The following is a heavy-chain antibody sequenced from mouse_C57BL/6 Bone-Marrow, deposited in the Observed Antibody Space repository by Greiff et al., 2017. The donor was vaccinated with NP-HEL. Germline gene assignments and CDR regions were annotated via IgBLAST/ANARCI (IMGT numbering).Heavy chain of an antibody. Sequence: EVQLQQSGPELVKPGASVKISCKASGYTFTDYYMNWVKQSHGKSLEWIGDINPNNGGTSYNQKFRGKATLTVDKSSSTAYMELRSLTSEDSAVYYCATALGAPWGQGTTLTVSS. CDR1: GYTFTDYY. CDR3: ATALGAP. J-gene: IGHJ2*01. D-gene: IGHD4-1*01. V-gene: IGHV1-26*01. CDR2: INPNNGGT.